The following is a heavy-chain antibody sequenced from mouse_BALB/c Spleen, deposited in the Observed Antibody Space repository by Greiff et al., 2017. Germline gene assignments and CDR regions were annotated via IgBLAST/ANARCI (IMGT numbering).Heavy chain of an antibody. Sequence: EVMLVESGAELVKPGASVKLSCTASGFNIKDTYMHWVKQRPEQGLEWIGRIDPANGNTKYDPKFQGKATITADTSSNTAYLELSSLTSEDTAVYYCARCPRAMDYWGQGTSVTVSS. CDR3: ARCPRAMDY. CDR2: IDPANGNT. J-gene: IGHJ4*01. V-gene: IGHV14-3*02. CDR1: GFNIKDTY.